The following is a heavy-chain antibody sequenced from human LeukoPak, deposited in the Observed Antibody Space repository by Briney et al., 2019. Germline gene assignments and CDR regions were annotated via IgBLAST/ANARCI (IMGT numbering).Heavy chain of an antibody. J-gene: IGHJ4*02. Sequence: SETLSLTRAVYGGSYSGYYWSWIRQPPGKGLEWIGYFHNSGTSTYNPSLKSRVTISADTSKNQFSLKLNSLTTADTAVYYCTRGAGWLIDYWGQGILVTVSS. CDR3: TRGAGWLIDY. D-gene: IGHD3-16*01. CDR1: GGSYSGYY. V-gene: IGHV4-59*01. CDR2: FHNSGTS.